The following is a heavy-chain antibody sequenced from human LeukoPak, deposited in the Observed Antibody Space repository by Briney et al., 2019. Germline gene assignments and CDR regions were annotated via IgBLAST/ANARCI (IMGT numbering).Heavy chain of an antibody. CDR2: MYYSGST. CDR1: GDAITGSTYY. V-gene: IGHV4-39*01. J-gene: IGHJ4*02. Sequence: SETLSLTCTVSGDAITGSTYYWGWIRQPPGKGLEWIGSMYYSGSTYSNPSLKSRVTIAADTSKNQFSLKLSSVTAADTATYYCARQYYHRTGYYYFDHWTQGTLVTVSS. CDR3: ARQYYHRTGYYYFDH. D-gene: IGHD3-22*01.